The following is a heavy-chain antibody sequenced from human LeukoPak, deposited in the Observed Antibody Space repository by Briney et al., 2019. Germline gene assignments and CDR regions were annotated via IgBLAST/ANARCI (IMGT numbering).Heavy chain of an antibody. J-gene: IGHJ5*02. Sequence: GPSVKVSCKASGYTFTGYYMHWVRQAPGQGLEWMGWINPTSGCTNYAQKFQGRVTMTRDTSISTAYMELSRLRSDDTAVYYCARAQFVVVPAATLTVTTEAVGFDPWVQGTLVTVSS. V-gene: IGHV1-2*02. CDR1: GYTFTGYY. D-gene: IGHD2-2*01. CDR2: INPTSGCT. CDR3: ARAQFVVVPAATLTVTTEAVGFDP.